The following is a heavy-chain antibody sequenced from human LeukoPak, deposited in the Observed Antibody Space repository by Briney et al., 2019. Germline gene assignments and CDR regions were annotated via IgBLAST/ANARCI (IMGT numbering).Heavy chain of an antibody. CDR1: GGSISSYY. V-gene: IGHV4-59*01. D-gene: IGHD3-10*01. CDR2: TYYSGST. J-gene: IGHJ4*02. Sequence: SETLSLTCTVSGGSISSYYWSWIRQPPGKGLEWIGYTYYSGSTNYNPSLKSRVTISVDTSKNQFSLKLSSVTAADTAVYYCARGGLVRGSDYWGQGTLVTVSS. CDR3: ARGGLVRGSDY.